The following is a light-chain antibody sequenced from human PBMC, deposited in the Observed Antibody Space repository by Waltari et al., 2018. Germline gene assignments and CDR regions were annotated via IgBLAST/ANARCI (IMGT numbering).Light chain of an antibody. CDR2: GVT. Sequence: QSALTQPPSACVSPGQSLSLSFTATSSAVGGYVSVSSYQHHPGTPTTFIVYGVTQRPSGVPDRFSGSKSGNTASLTVSGLQAEDEAEYYCSSYARSNTVVVGGGTRLTVL. CDR3: SSYARSNTVV. CDR1: SSAVGGYVS. J-gene: IGLJ2*01. V-gene: IGLV2-8*01.